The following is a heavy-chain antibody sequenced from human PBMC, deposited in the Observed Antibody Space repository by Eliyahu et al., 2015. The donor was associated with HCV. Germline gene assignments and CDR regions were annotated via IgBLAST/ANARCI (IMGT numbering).Heavy chain of an antibody. J-gene: IGHJ4*02. CDR3: ARETGIFPSFDY. V-gene: IGHV1-2*02. Sequence: QVQLVQSGAEVKKPGASVTVSCKXSGXTFTGYXXHWVRQAXGQGLEWMGWINPNSGGTNYXQKXQGRVTMTRDTSISTAYMELSRLRSDDTAVYYCARETGIFPSFDYWGQGTLVTVSS. D-gene: IGHD2-15*01. CDR1: GXTFTGYX. CDR2: INPNSGGT.